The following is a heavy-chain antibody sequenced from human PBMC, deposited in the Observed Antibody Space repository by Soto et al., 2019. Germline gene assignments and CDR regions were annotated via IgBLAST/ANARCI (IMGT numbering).Heavy chain of an antibody. V-gene: IGHV3-33*01. D-gene: IGHD5-18*01. CDR2: IWYDRSNK. Sequence: QVQLVESGGGVVQPGRSLRLSCAASGFTFSSYGMHWVRQAPGKGLEWVAVIWYDRSNKYYADSVKGRFTISRDSSKNTLYLQMNSLRAEDTAMYYCARERGYSYGYVDYWGQGTLVTVSS. CDR3: ARERGYSYGYVDY. CDR1: GFTFSSYG. J-gene: IGHJ4*02.